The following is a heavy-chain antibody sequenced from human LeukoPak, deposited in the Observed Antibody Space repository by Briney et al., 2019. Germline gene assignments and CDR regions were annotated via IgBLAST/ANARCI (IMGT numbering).Heavy chain of an antibody. Sequence: NSSETLSLTCTVSGGSISSYYWSWIRQPPGKGLEWIGYIYYSGSTNYNPSLKSRVTISVDTSKNQFSLKLSSVTAADTAVYYCARDKTAVAGRGPNWFDPWGQGTLVTVSS. CDR3: ARDKTAVAGRGPNWFDP. D-gene: IGHD6-19*01. V-gene: IGHV4-59*01. J-gene: IGHJ5*02. CDR1: GGSISSYY. CDR2: IYYSGST.